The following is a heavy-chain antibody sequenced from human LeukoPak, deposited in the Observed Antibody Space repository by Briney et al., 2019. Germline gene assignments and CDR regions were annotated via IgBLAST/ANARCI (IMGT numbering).Heavy chain of an antibody. Sequence: GASVKVSCKASGYTFTSYGISWVRQAPGQGLEWMGWISAYNGNTNYAQKLQGRVTMTTDTSTSTAYMELGSLRSDDTAVYYCARDQIAVAGMVMVGYYYYYMDVWGKGTTVTVSS. J-gene: IGHJ6*03. CDR1: GYTFTSYG. V-gene: IGHV1-18*01. CDR3: ARDQIAVAGMVMVGYYYYYMDV. D-gene: IGHD6-19*01. CDR2: ISAYNGNT.